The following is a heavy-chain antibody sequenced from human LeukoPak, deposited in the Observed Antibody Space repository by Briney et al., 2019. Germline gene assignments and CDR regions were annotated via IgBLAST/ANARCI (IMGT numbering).Heavy chain of an antibody. CDR2: ISGSGGST. D-gene: IGHD3-3*01. CDR1: GFTFSSYA. CDR3: AKPRSGYYTMAAGAPDV. J-gene: IGHJ6*04. V-gene: IGHV3-23*01. Sequence: GGSLRLSCAASGFTFSSYAMSWVRQAPGKGLEWVSAISGSGGSTYYADSVKGRFTISRDNSKNTLYLQMNSLRAEDTAVYYCAKPRSGYYTMAAGAPDVWGKGTTVTVSS.